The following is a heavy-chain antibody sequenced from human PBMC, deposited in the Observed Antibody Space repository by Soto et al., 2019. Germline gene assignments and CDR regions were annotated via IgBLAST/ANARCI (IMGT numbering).Heavy chain of an antibody. V-gene: IGHV4-59*01. J-gene: IGHJ6*02. CDR3: ARKDYYGMDV. CDR2: IYYSGST. Sequence: PSETLSLTCTVSGGSISSYYWSWIRQPPGKGLEWIGYIYYSGSTNYNPSLKSRVTISVDTSKNHFSLKLSFVTAADTAVYYCARKDYYGMDVWGQGTTVTVSS. CDR1: GGSISSYY.